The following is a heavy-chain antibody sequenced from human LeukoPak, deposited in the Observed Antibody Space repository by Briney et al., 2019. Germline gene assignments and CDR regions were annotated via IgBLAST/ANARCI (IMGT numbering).Heavy chain of an antibody. Sequence: PGGSLRLSCAASGFTFSSSWMHWVRQAPGEGLVWVSRMNSDGSTTNYADSVKGRFTISRDNAKNTLFLQMNSLRADDTAVYYCTRAGNYRFDFWGQGTLVTVSS. J-gene: IGHJ4*02. D-gene: IGHD1-7*01. CDR1: GFTFSSSW. V-gene: IGHV3-74*01. CDR3: TRAGNYRFDF. CDR2: MNSDGSTT.